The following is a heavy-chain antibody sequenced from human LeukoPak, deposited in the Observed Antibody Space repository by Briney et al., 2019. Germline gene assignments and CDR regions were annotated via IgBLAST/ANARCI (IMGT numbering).Heavy chain of an antibody. Sequence: EWIGYIWYSLFTYYTPSLKSRVTISVDTSKDQFFLKLSSVTAADTAMYYCARVRVWFDPWGQGTLVTVSS. CDR2: IWYSLFT. V-gene: IGHV4-31*02. J-gene: IGHJ5*02. CDR3: ARVRVWFDP. D-gene: IGHD4/OR15-4a*01.